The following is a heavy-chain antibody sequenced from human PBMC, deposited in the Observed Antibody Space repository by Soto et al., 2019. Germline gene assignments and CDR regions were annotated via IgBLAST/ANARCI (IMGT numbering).Heavy chain of an antibody. Sequence: ASVKVSCXASGYTFTRYTMNWVRQAPGQRLEWMGWINPDNGNTKSSQKFQDRVIITRDTSASTAYMDLSSLRSEDTAVYYCARGIATGQLDPWGQGTLVTVPQ. CDR1: GYTFTRYT. V-gene: IGHV1-3*01. J-gene: IGHJ5*02. CDR3: ARGIATGQLDP. D-gene: IGHD2-15*01. CDR2: INPDNGNT.